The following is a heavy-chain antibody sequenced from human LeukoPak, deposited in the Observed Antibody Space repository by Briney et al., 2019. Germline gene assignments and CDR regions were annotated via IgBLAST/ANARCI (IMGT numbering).Heavy chain of an antibody. D-gene: IGHD6-19*01. CDR3: AKGRSGTWSFDS. V-gene: IGHV3-30*02. J-gene: IGHJ4*02. CDR2: TSSDGSNQ. CDR1: GFSLSDYY. Sequence: PGGSLRLSCAASGFSLSDYYMHWVRQAPGKGLEWVTFTSSDGSNQNYADSVKGRFTVSRDNSKNTLYLHMNILGPEDTAVYYCAKGRSGTWSFDSWGQGTLVIVSS.